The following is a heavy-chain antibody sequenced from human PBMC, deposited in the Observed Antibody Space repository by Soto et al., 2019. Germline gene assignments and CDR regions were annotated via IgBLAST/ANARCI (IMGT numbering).Heavy chain of an antibody. CDR2: LYDSGST. CDR1: GASVNSDVYY. CDR3: ARTPNYEILAAIDY. Sequence: QVQLQESGPGLVRPSQTLSLTCTVSGASVNSDVYYWTWIRQHPEKGLEWIGYLYDSGSTYYNPYLGSRVSISVDTPNNHFSLNLKAVTATDTAIYYCARTPNYEILAAIDYWGQGTLVTVSS. V-gene: IGHV4-31*03. J-gene: IGHJ4*02. D-gene: IGHD3-9*01.